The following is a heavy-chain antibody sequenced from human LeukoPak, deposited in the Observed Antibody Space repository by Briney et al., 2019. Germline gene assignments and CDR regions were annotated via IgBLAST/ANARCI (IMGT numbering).Heavy chain of an antibody. CDR2: IGWNSGSI. CDR1: GFTFDDYA. Sequence: PGGSLRLSCVPSGFTFDDYAMHWVRQAPGKGLEWGSGIGWNSGSIGYADSVKGRFTISRDNAKNSLYLQMNSLRAEDTAFYHCAKYRNYDSSGIDYWGQGTLVTVS. D-gene: IGHD3-22*01. V-gene: IGHV3-9*01. J-gene: IGHJ4*02. CDR3: AKYRNYDSSGIDY.